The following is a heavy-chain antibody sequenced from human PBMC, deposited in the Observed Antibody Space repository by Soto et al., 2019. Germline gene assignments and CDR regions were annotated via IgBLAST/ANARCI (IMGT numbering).Heavy chain of an antibody. V-gene: IGHV1-69*13. J-gene: IGHJ4*02. Sequence: SVKVSCKASGGTFSSYAISWVRQAPGQGLEWMGGIIPIFGTANYAQKFQGRVTITADESTSTAYMELSILRSEDTAVYYCASGTNYYDILTGYSNPYYFDYWGQGTLVTVSS. CDR3: ASGTNYYDILTGYSNPYYFDY. CDR2: IIPIFGTA. D-gene: IGHD3-9*01. CDR1: GGTFSSYA.